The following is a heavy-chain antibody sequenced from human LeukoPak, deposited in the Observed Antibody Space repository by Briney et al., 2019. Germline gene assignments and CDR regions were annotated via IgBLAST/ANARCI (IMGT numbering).Heavy chain of an antibody. CDR2: INPNSGGT. V-gene: IGHV1-2*02. D-gene: IGHD2-8*01. CDR1: GYTFTGYY. J-gene: IGHJ3*02. Sequence: EASVKVSCKASGYTFTGYYMHWVRQAPGQGLEWMGWINPNSGGTNYAQKFQGRVTMTRDTSISTAYMELSRLRSDDTAVYYCARGLIGRRFAFDIWGQGTMVTVSS. CDR3: ARGLIGRRFAFDI.